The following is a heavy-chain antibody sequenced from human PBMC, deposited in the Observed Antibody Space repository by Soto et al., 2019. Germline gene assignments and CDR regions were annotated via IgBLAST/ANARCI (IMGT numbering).Heavy chain of an antibody. CDR2: ISGYNGNT. J-gene: IGHJ4*02. V-gene: IGHV1-18*01. CDR3: AREGQLGY. Sequence: QVQLVQSGAEVKKPGASVKVSCKTSGYTFSSYGFSWVRQAPGQGLEWIGWISGYNGNTNYAQRFQGRVTMTTDTSTSTAYMELRSLRSDDTSGYYCAREGQLGYWGQGTLVTVSS. CDR1: GYTFSSYG. D-gene: IGHD6-6*01.